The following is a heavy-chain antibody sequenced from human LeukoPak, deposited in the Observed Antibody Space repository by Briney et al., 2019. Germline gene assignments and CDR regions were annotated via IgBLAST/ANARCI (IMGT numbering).Heavy chain of an antibody. J-gene: IGHJ6*03. CDR2: TNPNSGGT. CDR1: GYTFTGYY. Sequence: GAAVKVSCKASGYTFTGYYMHWVRQAPGQGLEWMGWTNPNSGGTNYAQTFQGRVTVTRDTSISTAYMELSRLRSDDTAVYYCAREPTTSGPDCSSTSCYESYYYMDVWGKGTTVTISS. D-gene: IGHD2-2*01. CDR3: AREPTTSGPDCSSTSCYESYYYMDV. V-gene: IGHV1-2*02.